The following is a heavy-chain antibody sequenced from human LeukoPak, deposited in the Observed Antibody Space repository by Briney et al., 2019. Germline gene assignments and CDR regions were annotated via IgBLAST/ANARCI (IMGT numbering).Heavy chain of an antibody. Sequence: GGSLRLSCAASGFTFSSYAMSWVRQAPGKGLEWVSSISSSSSYIYYADSVKGRFTISRDNAKNSLYLQMNSLRAEDTAVYYCARESDHSVSQVDFDLWGQGTMVTVSS. D-gene: IGHD1-14*01. V-gene: IGHV3-21*01. CDR1: GFTFSSYA. J-gene: IGHJ3*01. CDR2: ISSSSSYI. CDR3: ARESDHSVSQVDFDL.